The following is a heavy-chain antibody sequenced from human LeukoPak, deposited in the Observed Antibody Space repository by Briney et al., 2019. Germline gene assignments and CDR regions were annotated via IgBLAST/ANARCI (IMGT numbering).Heavy chain of an antibody. D-gene: IGHD3-22*01. CDR1: GGSISSYY. V-gene: IGHV4-59*01. Sequence: SETLSLTCTVSGGSISSYYWSWIRQPPGKGLEWIGYIYYSGSTNYNPSLKSRVTISVDTSKNQFSLKLSSVTAADTAVYYCARSAYYYDSSGYYPFDYWGQGTLVTVSS. J-gene: IGHJ4*02. CDR2: IYYSGST. CDR3: ARSAYYYDSSGYYPFDY.